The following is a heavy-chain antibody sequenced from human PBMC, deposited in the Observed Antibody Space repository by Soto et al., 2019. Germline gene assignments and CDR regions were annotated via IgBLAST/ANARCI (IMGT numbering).Heavy chain of an antibody. CDR2: IRGFSPYT. J-gene: IGHJ6*02. CDR3: ARDRGYDAHDYYYNAMDV. Sequence: EVQLVESGGGLVKPGGSLRLSCVASGFTFRTYTMNWVRQAPGKGLEWVSGIRGFSPYTFYAESVKGRFTISRDNAQNSLYLQMNSLGVEDTAVYYCARDRGYDAHDYYYNAMDVWGQGTTVTVSS. V-gene: IGHV3-21*01. D-gene: IGHD2-15*01. CDR1: GFTFRTYT.